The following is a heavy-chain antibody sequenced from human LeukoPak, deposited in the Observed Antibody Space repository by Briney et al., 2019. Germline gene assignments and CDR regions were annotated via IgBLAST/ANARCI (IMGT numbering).Heavy chain of an antibody. CDR3: ARRVQEARSIGSANWLDP. J-gene: IGHJ5*02. Sequence: SETLSLTCTVSGGSISTYSWNWIRQPPGKGLEWIGRIYTSGTTNYNPSLGSRVTISVDTSINQLSLKLSSVTAADTAVYYCARRVQEARSIGSANWLDPWGQGILVTVCS. V-gene: IGHV4-4*09. D-gene: IGHD3-10*01. CDR2: IYTSGTT. CDR1: GGSISTYS.